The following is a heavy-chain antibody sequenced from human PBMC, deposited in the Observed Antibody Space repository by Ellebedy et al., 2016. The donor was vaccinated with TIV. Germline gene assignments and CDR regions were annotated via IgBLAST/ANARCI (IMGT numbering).Heavy chain of an antibody. D-gene: IGHD3-16*01. Sequence: SETLSLXXTVSGGSISSYYWSWIRQPPGKGLEWIGYIYYSGSTNYNPSLKSRVTISVDTSKNQFSLKLSSVTAADTAVYYCAGGGTMRLGEFGVDYWGQGTLVTVSS. CDR3: AGGGTMRLGEFGVDY. CDR1: GGSISSYY. CDR2: IYYSGST. V-gene: IGHV4-59*01. J-gene: IGHJ4*02.